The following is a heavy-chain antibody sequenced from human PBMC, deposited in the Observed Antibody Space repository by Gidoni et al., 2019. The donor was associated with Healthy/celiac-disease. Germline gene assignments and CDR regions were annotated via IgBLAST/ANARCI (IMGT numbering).Heavy chain of an antibody. Sequence: QVQLQESGPGLVKPSETLSLTCTVSGGSISSYYWSWIRQPPGKGLEWIGYIYYSGSTNYNPSLKRRVTISVDTSKNQFSLKLSSVTAADTAVYYCARASSSWYRYFDYWGQGTLVTVSS. CDR1: GGSISSYY. CDR2: IYYSGST. D-gene: IGHD6-13*01. J-gene: IGHJ4*02. CDR3: ARASSSWYRYFDY. V-gene: IGHV4-59*01.